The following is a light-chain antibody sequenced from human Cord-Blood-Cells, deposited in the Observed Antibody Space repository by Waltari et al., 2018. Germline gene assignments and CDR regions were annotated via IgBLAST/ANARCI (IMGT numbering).Light chain of an antibody. Sequence: QSALTQPASVSGSPGQSITISCTGTSSDVGSYNLVSWYQQHPGKAPKLMIYEGSKRPSGVSNRFSGSKSGNTASLTISELQAEDEADYYCCSYAGSSTFNWVFGGGTKLTVL. V-gene: IGLV2-23*03. CDR2: EGS. J-gene: IGLJ3*02. CDR3: CSYAGSSTFNWV. CDR1: SSDVGSYNL.